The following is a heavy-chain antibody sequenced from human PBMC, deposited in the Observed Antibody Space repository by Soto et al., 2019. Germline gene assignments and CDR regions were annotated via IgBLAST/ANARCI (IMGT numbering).Heavy chain of an antibody. CDR2: INAGNGYT. V-gene: IGHV1-3*01. Sequence: QVQLVQSGAEGKKPGASVKVSCETSGYTFANYPMHWVSQAPGQTLEWMGWINAGNGYTKYSQKFQGRVTITRDTSASIAYMELSSLRYEDTAVYYCARAKIITTLNYWGQGTLVTVSS. CDR1: GYTFANYP. CDR3: ARAKIITTLNY. D-gene: IGHD3-10*01. J-gene: IGHJ4*02.